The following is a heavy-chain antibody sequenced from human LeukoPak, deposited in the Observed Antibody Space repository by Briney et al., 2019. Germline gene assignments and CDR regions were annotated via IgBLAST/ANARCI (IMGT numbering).Heavy chain of an antibody. CDR3: ARPTRPYYRYYFDY. CDR2: ISYDGSNK. D-gene: IGHD1-26*01. CDR1: GFTFSSYA. V-gene: IGHV3-30-3*01. J-gene: IGHJ4*02. Sequence: GGSLRLSCVASGFTFSSYAMHWVRQAPGKGLEWVAVISYDGSNKYYADSVKGRFTISRDNSKNTLYLQMNSLRAEDTAVYYCARPTRPYYRYYFDYWGQGTLVTVSS.